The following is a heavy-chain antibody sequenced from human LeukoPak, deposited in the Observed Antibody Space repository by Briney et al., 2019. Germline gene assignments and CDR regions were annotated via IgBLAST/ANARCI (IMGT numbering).Heavy chain of an antibody. CDR3: AKGVPPDY. J-gene: IGHJ4*02. CDR2: ISYDGSSK. V-gene: IGHV3-30*18. D-gene: IGHD2-2*01. CDR1: GFPFSTYG. Sequence: GGSLRLSCVASGFPFSTYGMYWVGQAPGKGLEWVAVISYDGSSKYYADSVKGLFTISRDNSNNSLYLQMNSLRAEDTAVYYCAKGVPPDYWGQGTLVTVSS.